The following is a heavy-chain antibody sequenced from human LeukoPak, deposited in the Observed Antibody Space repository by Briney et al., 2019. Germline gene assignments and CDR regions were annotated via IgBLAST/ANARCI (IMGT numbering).Heavy chain of an antibody. V-gene: IGHV7-4-1*02. CDR1: GYTFTSYA. Sequence: GASVKVSCKASGYTFTSYAMNWVRQAPGQGLEWMGWINTNTGNPTYAQGFTGRFVFSLDTSVSTAYLQISSLKAEDTAVYYCARGGVVVVPAASMGAFDIWGQGTMVTVS. D-gene: IGHD2-2*01. CDR3: ARGGVVVVPAASMGAFDI. CDR2: INTNTGNP. J-gene: IGHJ3*02.